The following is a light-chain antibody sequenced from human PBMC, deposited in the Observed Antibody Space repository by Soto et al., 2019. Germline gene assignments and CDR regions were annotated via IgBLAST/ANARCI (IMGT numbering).Light chain of an antibody. Sequence: DIVMTQSPDSLAVSLGERATINCKSSQSVLYSSNNKNYLAWYQQKPGQPPKLVIYWASTRESGVHDRFSGSGSGTDFTLTVRSLQAEDVAVYYCKQYYTTPITFGQGTRLEIK. CDR3: KQYYTTPIT. CDR2: WAS. V-gene: IGKV4-1*01. J-gene: IGKJ5*01. CDR1: QSVLYSSNNKNY.